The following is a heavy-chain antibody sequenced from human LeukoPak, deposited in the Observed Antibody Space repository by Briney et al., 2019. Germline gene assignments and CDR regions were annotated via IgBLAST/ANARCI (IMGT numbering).Heavy chain of an antibody. CDR1: GCSFSDYS. CDR3: ARDLSDDYSLDF. Sequence: GGSLRLSCAASGCSFSDYSMNWVRQAPGKGLEWVSSITISSSIIYYADSVKGRFTISRDNAKNSLFLQMNSLRAEDTAMYYCARDLSDDYSLDFWGQGTLVSVSS. D-gene: IGHD3-16*01. V-gene: IGHV3-21*01. CDR2: ITISSSII. J-gene: IGHJ4*02.